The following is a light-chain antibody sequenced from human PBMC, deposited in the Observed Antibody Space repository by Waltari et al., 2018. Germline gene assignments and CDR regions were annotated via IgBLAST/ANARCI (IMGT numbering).Light chain of an antibody. Sequence: QSDLTQPRSVSGSPGQSVTIPCTGTSSDIGGYDYVSWYQQHPGKAPKLIIYAVTRRPSGVPNRFFGSESGNTASLTISGLQTEDEADYYCCSFAGRYIVVFGGGTKVTVL. CDR1: SSDIGGYDY. CDR2: AVT. V-gene: IGLV2-11*01. J-gene: IGLJ2*01. CDR3: CSFAGRYIVV.